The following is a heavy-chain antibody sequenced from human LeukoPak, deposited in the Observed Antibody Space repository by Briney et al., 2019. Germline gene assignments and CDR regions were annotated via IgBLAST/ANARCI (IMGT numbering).Heavy chain of an antibody. Sequence: PSETLSLXCTVSGGSISSYYWSWNRQPPGKGLEWIGYIYYSGSTNYNPSLKSRVTISVDTSKNQFSLKLSSVTAADTAVYYCARDSTNAFDIWGQGTMVTVSS. V-gene: IGHV4-59*01. D-gene: IGHD3-3*02. CDR3: ARDSTNAFDI. J-gene: IGHJ3*02. CDR1: GGSISSYY. CDR2: IYYSGST.